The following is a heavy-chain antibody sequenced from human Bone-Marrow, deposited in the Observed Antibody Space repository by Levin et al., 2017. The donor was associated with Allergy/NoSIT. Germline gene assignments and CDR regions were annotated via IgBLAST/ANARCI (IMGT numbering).Heavy chain of an antibody. V-gene: IGHV4-61*08. D-gene: IGHD2-15*01. Sequence: SETLSLTCTVSGGSVTSDVYYWSWIRQPPGKRLEWLGYMYYSGRTNYNPSLKSRVAILLDTSKNQFSLNLRSVTAADTAVYYCTRQYRYCSGGSCSDDWGQGTLVTVSS. CDR2: MYYSGRT. CDR1: GGSVTSDVYY. CDR3: TRQYRYCSGGSCSDD. J-gene: IGHJ4*02.